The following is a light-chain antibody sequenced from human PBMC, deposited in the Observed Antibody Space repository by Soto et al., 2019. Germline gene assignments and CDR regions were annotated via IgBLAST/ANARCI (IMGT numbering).Light chain of an antibody. J-gene: IGKJ2*01. CDR2: GAS. CDR3: QQFGSSIPHT. CDR1: QVIGSRY. V-gene: IGKV3-20*01. Sequence: EIVMTQSPGTLSLSPGERATISCRASQVIGSRYLAWYHQKSGQALRLLIYGASSRATGIPDRFSGSGSGTDFTLTISRLEPEDFGVYYCQQFGSSIPHTFGQGTKLEIK.